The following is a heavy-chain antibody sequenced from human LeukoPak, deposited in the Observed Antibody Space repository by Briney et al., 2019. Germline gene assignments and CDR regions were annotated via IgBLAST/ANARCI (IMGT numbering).Heavy chain of an antibody. CDR1: GYTLTELS. CDR3: ARGSITGTTDWFDP. Sequence: ASVKVSCKVSGYTLTELSMHWVRQAPGKGLEWMGWISAYNGNTNYAQKLQGRVTMTTDTSTSTAYMELRSLRSDDTAVYYCARGSITGTTDWFDPWGQGTLVTVSS. J-gene: IGHJ5*02. CDR2: ISAYNGNT. D-gene: IGHD1-7*01. V-gene: IGHV1-18*01.